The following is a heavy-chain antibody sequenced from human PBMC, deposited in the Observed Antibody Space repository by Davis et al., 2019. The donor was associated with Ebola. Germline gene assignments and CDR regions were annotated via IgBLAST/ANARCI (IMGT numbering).Heavy chain of an antibody. CDR1: GYTFTGYY. D-gene: IGHD3-22*01. Sequence: ASVKVSCKASGYTFTGYYMHWVRQAPGQGLEWMGWISAYNGNTNYAQKLQGRVTMTTDTSTSTAYMELSRLRSDDTAVYYCARGYHTMIVVVTAFDYWGQGTLVTVSS. CDR3: ARGYHTMIVVVTAFDY. J-gene: IGHJ4*02. CDR2: ISAYNGNT. V-gene: IGHV1-18*04.